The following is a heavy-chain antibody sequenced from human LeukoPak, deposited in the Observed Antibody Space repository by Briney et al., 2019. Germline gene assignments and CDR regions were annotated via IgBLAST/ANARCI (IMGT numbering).Heavy chain of an antibody. V-gene: IGHV1-69*13. Sequence: GASVKVSCKASGGTFSSYAISWVRQAPGQGLEWMGGIIPIFGTANYAQKFQGRVTITADESTSTAYMELSSLRSEDTAVYYCAVHRDIVVVPAAIGMGYYMDVWGKGTTVTVSS. J-gene: IGHJ6*03. CDR2: IIPIFGTA. CDR3: AVHRDIVVVPAAIGMGYYMDV. D-gene: IGHD2-2*02. CDR1: GGTFSSYA.